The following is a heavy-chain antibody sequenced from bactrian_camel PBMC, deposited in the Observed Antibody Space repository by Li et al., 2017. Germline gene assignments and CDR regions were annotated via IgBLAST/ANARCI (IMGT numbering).Heavy chain of an antibody. Sequence: QLVESGGGLVQPGDSLRLSFVASGITFSRHDMSWVRQAPGKEVEWVAGVTSLPSLFRAASYADSVKGRFTISRDNAKYTLYLQMNSPKPEDTAVYYCTRSYFGASHNTFAFWGQGTQVTVS. J-gene: IGHJ4*01. CDR2: LPSLFRAA. D-gene: IGHD1*01. CDR3: TRSYFGASHNTFAF. V-gene: IGHV3S40*01. CDR1: GITFSRHD.